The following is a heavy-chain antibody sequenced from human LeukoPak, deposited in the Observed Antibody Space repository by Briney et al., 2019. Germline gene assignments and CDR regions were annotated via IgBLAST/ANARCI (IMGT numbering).Heavy chain of an antibody. Sequence: ASVKVSCKASGYTFTSYYMHWARQAPGQGLEWMGIINPSGGSTSYAQKFQGRVTMTRDTSTSTVYMELSSLRSEDTAVYYCARSSRADYYFDYWGQGTLVTVSS. D-gene: IGHD2-21*01. CDR1: GYTFTSYY. J-gene: IGHJ4*02. CDR3: ARSSRADYYFDY. CDR2: INPSGGST. V-gene: IGHV1-46*01.